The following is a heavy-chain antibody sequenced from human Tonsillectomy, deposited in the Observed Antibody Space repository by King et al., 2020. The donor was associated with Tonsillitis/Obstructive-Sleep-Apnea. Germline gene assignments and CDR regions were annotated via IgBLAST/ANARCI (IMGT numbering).Heavy chain of an antibody. Sequence: VQLVESGGGVVQPGRSLRLSCAASGFTFSSYAMHWVRQAPGKGLEWVAVISYDGSNKYYADSVKGRFTISRDNSKNTLYLQMNSLRAEDTAVYYCARGYDFWSGSPSHGMDVWGQGTTVTVSS. CDR2: ISYDGSNK. CDR3: ARGYDFWSGSPSHGMDV. CDR1: GFTFSSYA. V-gene: IGHV3-30*04. D-gene: IGHD3-3*01. J-gene: IGHJ6*02.